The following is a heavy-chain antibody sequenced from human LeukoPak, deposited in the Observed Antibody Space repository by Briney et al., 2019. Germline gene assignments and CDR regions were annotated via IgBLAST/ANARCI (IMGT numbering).Heavy chain of an antibody. CDR1: GYTFTSYD. CDR3: ARTSAYGSSWHSY. V-gene: IGHV1-18*01. Sequence: ASVKVSCKASGYTFTSYDINWVRQATGQGLEWMGWMNPNSGNTNYAQKLQGRVTMTTDTSTNTAYMELRSLRSDDTAVYYCARTSAYGSSWHSYWGQGTLVTVSS. J-gene: IGHJ4*02. D-gene: IGHD6-13*01. CDR2: MNPNSGNT.